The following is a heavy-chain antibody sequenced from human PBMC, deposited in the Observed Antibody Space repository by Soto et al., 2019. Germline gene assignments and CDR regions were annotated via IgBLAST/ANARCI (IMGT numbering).Heavy chain of an antibody. V-gene: IGHV4-31*03. J-gene: IGHJ5*02. Sequence: QVQLQESGPGLVKPSQTLSLTCTVSGGSISSGGYYWSWIRQHPGKGLEWIGYIYYSGSTYYNPSRKRRLTISVDTSKNQFSLKLSSVTAADTAVYYCARVPYYYDSSGYFSWFDPWGQGTLVTVSS. D-gene: IGHD3-22*01. CDR1: GGSISSGGYY. CDR2: IYYSGST. CDR3: ARVPYYYDSSGYFSWFDP.